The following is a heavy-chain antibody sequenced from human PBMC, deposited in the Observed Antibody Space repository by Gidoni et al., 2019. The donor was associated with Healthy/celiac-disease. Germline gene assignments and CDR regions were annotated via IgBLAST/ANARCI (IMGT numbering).Heavy chain of an antibody. D-gene: IGHD6-6*01. Sequence: EVQLVESGVGLVQPGRSLSLSCSASGFTFDDYAMHWVRQAPGKGLEWVSGISWNSGSIGYADSVKGRFTISRDNAKNSLYLQMNSLRAEDTALYYCTRSSSSTYYDGMDVWGQGTTVTVSS. CDR1: GFTFDDYA. V-gene: IGHV3-9*01. CDR3: TRSSSSTYYDGMDV. J-gene: IGHJ6*02. CDR2: ISWNSGSI.